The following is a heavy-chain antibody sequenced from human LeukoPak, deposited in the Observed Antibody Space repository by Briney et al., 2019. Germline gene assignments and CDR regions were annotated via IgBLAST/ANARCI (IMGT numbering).Heavy chain of an antibody. CDR1: GFTFDDYA. D-gene: IGHD6-13*01. CDR2: ISWNSGSI. J-gene: IGHJ4*02. V-gene: IGHV3-9*01. CDR3: AKGYSSSWYSYDY. Sequence: GGSLRLSCAASGFTFDDYAMHWVRHAPGKGLEWGSGISWNSGSIGYADSVKGRFTISRDNAKNSLYLQMNSLRAEDTALYYCAKGYSSSWYSYDYWGQGTLVTVSS.